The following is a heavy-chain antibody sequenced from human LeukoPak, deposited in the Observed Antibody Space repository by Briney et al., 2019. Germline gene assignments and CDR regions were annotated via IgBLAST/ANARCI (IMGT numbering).Heavy chain of an antibody. V-gene: IGHV3-7*01. J-gene: IGHJ4*02. CDR2: INPDGSAK. Sequence: GGSLRLSCEASGFTLSTYWMNWVRQVPGKGLEWVANINPDGSAKRYVDSVKGRFTIARDNANNSLSLQMNSLRAEDTAVYYCASWGAGGNSWGQGTLVTVSS. CDR3: ASWGAGGNS. D-gene: IGHD3-16*01. CDR1: GFTLSTYW.